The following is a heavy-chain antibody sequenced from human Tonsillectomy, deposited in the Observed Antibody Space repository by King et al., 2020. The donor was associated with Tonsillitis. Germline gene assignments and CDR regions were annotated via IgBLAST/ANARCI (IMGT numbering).Heavy chain of an antibody. D-gene: IGHD6-13*01. J-gene: IGHJ3*02. V-gene: IGHV3-23*04. CDR3: AKVVRGQEQLVSPAFDI. CDR2: ISGSGGST. CDR1: GFTFSSYA. Sequence: VQLVESGGGLVQPGGSLRLSCAASGFTFSSYAMSWVRQAPGKGLEWVSAISGSGGSTNYADSVKGRFTISRDNSKNTLYLQMNSLRAEDTAVYYCAKVVRGQEQLVSPAFDIWGQGTMVTVPS.